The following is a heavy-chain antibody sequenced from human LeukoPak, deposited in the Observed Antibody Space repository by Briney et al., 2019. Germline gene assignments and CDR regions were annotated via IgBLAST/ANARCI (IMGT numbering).Heavy chain of an antibody. Sequence: PSETLSLTCTVSGGSIRSYYWSWIRQPPGKGLEWIGYIYYSGSTNYNPSLKSRVTISVDTSENRFSLKLTSVTAADTAVYYCAKYVSTGWFDPWGQGTLVTVSS. J-gene: IGHJ5*02. CDR3: AKYVSTGWFDP. CDR1: GGSIRSYY. CDR2: IYYSGST. V-gene: IGHV4-59*08. D-gene: IGHD5/OR15-5a*01.